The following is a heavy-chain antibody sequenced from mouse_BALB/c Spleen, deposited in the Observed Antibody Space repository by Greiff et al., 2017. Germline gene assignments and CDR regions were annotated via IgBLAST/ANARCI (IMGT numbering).Heavy chain of an antibody. CDR2: INPSTGYT. Sequence: VQLQQSGAELAKPGASVKMSCKASGYTFTSYWMHWVKQRPGQGLEWIGYINPSTGYTEYNQKFKDKATLTADKSSSTAYMQLSSLTSEDSAVYYCARRYGPSAMDYWGQGTSVTVSS. J-gene: IGHJ4*01. CDR1: GYTFTSYW. D-gene: IGHD1-2*01. CDR3: ARRYGPSAMDY. V-gene: IGHV1-7*01.